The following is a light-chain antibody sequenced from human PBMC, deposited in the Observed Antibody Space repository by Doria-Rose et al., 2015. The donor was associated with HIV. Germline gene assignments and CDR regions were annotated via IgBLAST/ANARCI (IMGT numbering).Light chain of an antibody. CDR1: ESASSY. Sequence: ATLSLSPGERATLSCRASESASSYLAWYQQKPGQAPRLLIYDASNRATGIPARFSGSGSGTDFTLTINSLEPEDFAVYYCQRRNNWPPVYTFGQGTKLEIK. CDR3: QRRNNWPPVYT. CDR2: DAS. V-gene: IGKV3-11*01. J-gene: IGKJ2*01.